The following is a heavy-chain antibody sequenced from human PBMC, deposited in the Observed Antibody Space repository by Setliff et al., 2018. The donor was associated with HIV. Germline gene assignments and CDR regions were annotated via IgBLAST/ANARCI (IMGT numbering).Heavy chain of an antibody. CDR1: GDSISSYY. Sequence: SETLSLTCTVSGDSISSYYWTWIRQPAGKGLEWIGRIYITGSTNYNPSLKSRVTISVDTSKNQFSLRLNSVTAADTAIYYCTRRGADSYYPRPLDVWGKGTTVTVSS. CDR2: IYITGST. D-gene: IGHD3-10*01. V-gene: IGHV4-4*07. CDR3: TRRGADSYYPRPLDV. J-gene: IGHJ6*04.